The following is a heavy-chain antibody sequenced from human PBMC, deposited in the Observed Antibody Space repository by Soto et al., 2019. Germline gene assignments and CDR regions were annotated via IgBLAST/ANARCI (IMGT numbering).Heavy chain of an antibody. CDR2: ISYDGNSK. Sequence: GGSLRLSCAASGFIFSNYVMHWVRQAPGKGLEWVAVISYDGNSKHYADSVKGRFTISRDNSKSTLYVQMNSLRAEDTAVYYCARSYCGDDCALDHWGQGTLVTVYS. CDR1: GFIFSNYV. V-gene: IGHV3-30-3*01. CDR3: ARSYCGDDCALDH. D-gene: IGHD2-21*02. J-gene: IGHJ4*02.